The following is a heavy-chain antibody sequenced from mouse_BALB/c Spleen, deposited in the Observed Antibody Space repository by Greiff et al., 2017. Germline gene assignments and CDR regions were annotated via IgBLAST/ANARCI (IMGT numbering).Heavy chain of an antibody. CDR3: ARCYYGYGAMDY. J-gene: IGHJ4*01. CDR2: IDPSDSYT. Sequence: VQLQQPGAELVKPGASVKLSCKASGYTFTSYWMHWVKQRPGQGLEWIGEIDPSDSYTNYNQKFKGKATLTVDKSSSTAYMQLSSLTSEDSAVYYCARCYYGYGAMDYWGQGTSGTVSS. V-gene: IGHV1-69*02. CDR1: GYTFTSYW. D-gene: IGHD1-2*01.